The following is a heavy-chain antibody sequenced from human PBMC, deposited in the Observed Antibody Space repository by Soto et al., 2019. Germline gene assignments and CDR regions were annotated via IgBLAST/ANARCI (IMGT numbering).Heavy chain of an antibody. CDR1: GFTFSSFW. V-gene: IGHV3-7*05. CDR3: ARRALSGDADC. D-gene: IGHD2-21*01. CDR2: IKQDGSEK. Sequence: GGSLRLSCAASGFTFSSFWMSWVRQAPGKGLEWVANIKQDGSEKYYVDSVKGRFTISRDNTKNIVYLQMNSLSADDSAVYYCARRALSGDADCWGQGT. J-gene: IGHJ1*01.